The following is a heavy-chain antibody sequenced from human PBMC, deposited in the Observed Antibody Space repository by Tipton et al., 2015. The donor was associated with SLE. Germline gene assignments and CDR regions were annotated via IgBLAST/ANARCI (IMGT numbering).Heavy chain of an antibody. J-gene: IGHJ6*03. D-gene: IGHD2-15*01. CDR1: GHSIASDYY. CDR3: ARGPLDIVLGCSGGSCYSGYYYYMDV. V-gene: IGHV4-38-2*01. CDR2: IYHSGST. Sequence: TLSLTCVVSGHSIASDYYWAWIRQSPGKGLEWIGAIYHSGSTNYNPSLKSRVTISVDTSKKQFSLKLSSVTAADTAVYYCARGPLDIVLGCSGGSCYSGYYYYMDVWGKGTTVTVSS.